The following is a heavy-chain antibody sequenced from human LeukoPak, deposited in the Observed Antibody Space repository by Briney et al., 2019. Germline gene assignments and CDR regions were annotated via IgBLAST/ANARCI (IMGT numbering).Heavy chain of an antibody. V-gene: IGHV4-59*12. CDR2: IYYSGST. Sequence: PSETLSLTCTVSGGSISNYYWSWIRQPPGKGLEWIGYIYYSGSTNYNPSLKSRVSISVDTSKNQFSLKLSSVTAADTAVYYCASRNYYGSGSKVDDYWGQGTLVTVSS. CDR3: ASRNYYGSGSKVDDY. CDR1: GGSISNYY. D-gene: IGHD3-10*01. J-gene: IGHJ4*02.